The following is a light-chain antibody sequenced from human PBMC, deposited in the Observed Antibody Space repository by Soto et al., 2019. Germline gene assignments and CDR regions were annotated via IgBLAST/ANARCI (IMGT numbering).Light chain of an antibody. J-gene: IGKJ5*01. CDR1: QSVSSN. Sequence: EIVMTQSPATLSVSPGERATLSCMAIQSVSSNLAWYQQKPGQAPRLLIYGASTRATGIPARFSGSGSGTDFTLTISSLEPEDFAVYYCQQRSNWPPEITFGQGTRVEIK. V-gene: IGKV3-15*01. CDR3: QQRSNWPPEIT. CDR2: GAS.